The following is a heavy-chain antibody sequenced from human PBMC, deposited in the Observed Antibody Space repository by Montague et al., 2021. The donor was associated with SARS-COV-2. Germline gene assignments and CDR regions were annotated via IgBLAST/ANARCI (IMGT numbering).Heavy chain of an antibody. V-gene: IGHV4-39*01. CDR1: GASISSSDYY. D-gene: IGHD4-17*01. CDR2: TYYSGIN. J-gene: IGHJ3*02. CDR3: ARVTHGARSSAFDI. Sequence: SETLSLTCSVSGASISSSDYYWGLLRPPPGKGLEWIGSTYYSGINHYAPSLKSRATLSGYTSKHQLYLRLRSVTAADTAVYYCARVTHGARSSAFDIWGQGTMVTVPS.